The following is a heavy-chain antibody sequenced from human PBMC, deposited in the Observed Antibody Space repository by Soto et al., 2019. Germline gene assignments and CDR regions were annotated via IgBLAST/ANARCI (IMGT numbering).Heavy chain of an antibody. CDR2: ISGYNGNT. V-gene: IGHV1-18*01. Sequence: QVQLVQSGAEVKKPGASVKVSCKASGYTFTSYGISWVRQAPGQGLEWMAWISGYNGNTNYEQKVQGRVTVTADTSTSTANMELRSLRADDTAVYYCARTRLDCRGTSCYDYWGQGTLVTVSS. J-gene: IGHJ4*02. CDR3: ARTRLDCRGTSCYDY. D-gene: IGHD2-2*01. CDR1: GYTFTSYG.